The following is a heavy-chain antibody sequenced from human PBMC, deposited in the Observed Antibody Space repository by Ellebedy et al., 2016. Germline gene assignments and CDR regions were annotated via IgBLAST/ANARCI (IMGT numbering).Heavy chain of an antibody. Sequence: GGSLRLXXAASGFTFNNYGMHWVRQAPGNGLEWVAVISYHGSNKYYADSVKGRFTISRDNAKHTPYLQMSSLRGADTAVYYCAKDRSSLVVPGNFPKPGEYWGQGTLVTVSS. CDR2: ISYHGSNK. CDR1: GFTFNNYG. D-gene: IGHD6-19*01. J-gene: IGHJ4*02. CDR3: AKDRSSLVVPGNFPKPGEY. V-gene: IGHV3-30*18.